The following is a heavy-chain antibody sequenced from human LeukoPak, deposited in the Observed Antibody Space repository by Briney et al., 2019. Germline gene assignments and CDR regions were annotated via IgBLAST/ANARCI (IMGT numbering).Heavy chain of an antibody. Sequence: GGSLRLSCAASGFTVSNKYMTWVRQAPGKGLEWVSYISSSGSTIYYADSVKGRFTISRDNAKNSLYLQMNSLRAEDTAVYYGAELGITMMGGVWGKGTTVTISS. V-gene: IGHV3-11*04. CDR1: GFTVSNKY. J-gene: IGHJ6*04. CDR2: ISSSGSTI. CDR3: AELGITMMGGV. D-gene: IGHD3-22*01.